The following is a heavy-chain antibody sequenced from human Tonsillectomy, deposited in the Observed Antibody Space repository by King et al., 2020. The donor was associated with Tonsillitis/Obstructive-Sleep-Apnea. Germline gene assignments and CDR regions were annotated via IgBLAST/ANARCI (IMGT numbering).Heavy chain of an antibody. J-gene: IGHJ4*02. D-gene: IGHD3-3*01. Sequence: EVQLVESGGGLVQPGGSLRLSCAASGFTFSTYWMSWVRQAPGKGLEWVANIKQHGSEKYYVDSVKGRFTISRDNAKNSLYLQMNSLRAEDTAVYYCARGRINYDFWSGYYGGYFDYWGQGTLVTVSS. CDR1: GFTFSTYW. V-gene: IGHV3-7*03. CDR3: ARGRINYDFWSGYYGGYFDY. CDR2: IKQHGSEK.